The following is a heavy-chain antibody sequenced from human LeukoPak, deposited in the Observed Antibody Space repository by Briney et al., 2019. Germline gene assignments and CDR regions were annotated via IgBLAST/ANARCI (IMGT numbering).Heavy chain of an antibody. CDR2: IYPGDSDT. D-gene: IGHD6-13*01. V-gene: IGHV5-51*01. CDR1: GYSFTSYW. J-gene: IGHJ5*02. CDR3: AGHRLISSSLPWFVP. Sequence: GESLKISCKGSGYSFTSYWIGWVRQMPGKGLEWMGIIYPGDSDTRYSPSFQGQVTISADKSITTAYLQWSSLKASDTAMYYCAGHRLISSSLPWFVPWGQGTLVTVSS.